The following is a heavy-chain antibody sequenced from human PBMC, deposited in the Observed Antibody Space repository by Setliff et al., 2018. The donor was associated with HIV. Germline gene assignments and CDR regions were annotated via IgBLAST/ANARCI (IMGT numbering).Heavy chain of an antibody. V-gene: IGHV5-51*01. CDR3: ARRKDDSSGYYRPHGAFDI. J-gene: IGHJ3*02. CDR1: GYSFTSYW. D-gene: IGHD3-22*01. CDR2: IYPGDSGT. Sequence: GESLKISCKGSGYSFTSYWIGWVRQMPGKGLEWMGIIYPGDSGTRYSPSFQGQVTISADKSISTAYLQWSSLKASDTDMYYCARRKDDSSGYYRPHGAFDIWGQGTMVTVSS.